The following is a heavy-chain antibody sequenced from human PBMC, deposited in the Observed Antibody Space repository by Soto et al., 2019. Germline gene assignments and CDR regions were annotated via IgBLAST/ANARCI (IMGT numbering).Heavy chain of an antibody. J-gene: IGHJ5*02. D-gene: IGHD3-3*01. CDR2: IYSGGNT. CDR3: AKCYYDFWSDYPNWFDP. Sequence: GGSLRLSCAASGFTVSNNYISWVRQAPGKGLEWVSVIYSGGNTYYADSVKGRFTISRDNSKNTLYLQLNSLRAEDTAVYYCAKCYYDFWSDYPNWFDPWGQGTLVTVSS. V-gene: IGHV3-66*01. CDR1: GFTVSNNY.